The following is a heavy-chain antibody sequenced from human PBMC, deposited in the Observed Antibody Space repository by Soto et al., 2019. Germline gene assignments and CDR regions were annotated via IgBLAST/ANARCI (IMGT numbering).Heavy chain of an antibody. CDR2: IYYSGST. CDR3: ARHGGTYYDYIWGSYRYTRPLDY. J-gene: IGHJ4*02. D-gene: IGHD3-16*02. CDR1: GGSISSSSYY. V-gene: IGHV4-39*01. Sequence: SETLSLTCTVSGGSISSSSYYWGWIRQPPGKGLEWIGSIYYSGSTYYNPSLKSRVTISVDTSKNQFSLKLSSVTAADTAVYYCARHGGTYYDYIWGSYRYTRPLDYWGQGTLVTVSS.